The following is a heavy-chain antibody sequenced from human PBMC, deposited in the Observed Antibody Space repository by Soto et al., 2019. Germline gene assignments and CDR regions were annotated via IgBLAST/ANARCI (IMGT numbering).Heavy chain of an antibody. CDR1: GYTFTSYG. J-gene: IGHJ6*02. V-gene: IGHV1-58*02. CDR2: IVVGSGNT. D-gene: IGHD3-16*01. CDR3: AAGYDYGMDV. Sequence: ASVKVSCKAAGYTFTSYGISWVRQAPGQRLEWIGWIVVGSGNTNYAQKFQERVTITRDMSTSTAYMELSSLRSEDTAVYYCAAGYDYGMDVWGQGTTVTVSS.